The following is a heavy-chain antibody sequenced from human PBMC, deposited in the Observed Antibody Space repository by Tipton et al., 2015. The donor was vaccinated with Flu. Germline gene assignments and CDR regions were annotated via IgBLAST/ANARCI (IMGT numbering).Heavy chain of an antibody. Sequence: SLRLSCAASGFTFSSYAMSWVRQAPGKGLEWVSAISGSGGSTYYADSVKGRFTISRDNSKNTLYLQMNSLRAEDTAVYYCAKTGYSSGWYRGWGQGTLVTVSS. J-gene: IGHJ4*02. CDR3: AKTGYSSGWYRG. CDR2: ISGSGGST. D-gene: IGHD6-19*01. CDR1: GFTFSSYA. V-gene: IGHV3-23*01.